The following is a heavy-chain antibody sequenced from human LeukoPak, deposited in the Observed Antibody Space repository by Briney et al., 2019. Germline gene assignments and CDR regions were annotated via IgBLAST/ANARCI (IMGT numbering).Heavy chain of an antibody. D-gene: IGHD3-16*01. CDR3: ARDTTRGIWDWFDP. V-gene: IGHV4-31*03. Sequence: SETLSLTCTVSGGSISSGGYYWSWIRQHPGKGLEWIGYIYYSGSTYYNPSLKSRVTISVDTSKNQFSLKLSSVTAADTAVYYCARDTTRGIWDWFDPGGQGTLVTVSS. J-gene: IGHJ5*02. CDR2: IYYSGST. CDR1: GGSISSGGYY.